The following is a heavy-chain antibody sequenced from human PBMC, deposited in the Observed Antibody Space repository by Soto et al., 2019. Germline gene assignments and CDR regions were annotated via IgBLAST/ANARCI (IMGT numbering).Heavy chain of an antibody. V-gene: IGHV3-23*01. J-gene: IGHJ3*01. CDR2: ISGGGDGT. D-gene: IGHD2-8*01. CDR1: GFTFYNYA. Sequence: EVQLLESGGGLVRPGGSLRLSCAASGFTFYNYAMNWVRQAPGKGLEWVSTISGGGDGTYYADSVKGRFTISRDNSRNTVYLQMNRLRPEDTAVYYCAKKGLGSLATYCTTGDCHYAFDVWGQGTLVTVSS. CDR3: AKKGLGSLATYCTTGDCHYAFDV.